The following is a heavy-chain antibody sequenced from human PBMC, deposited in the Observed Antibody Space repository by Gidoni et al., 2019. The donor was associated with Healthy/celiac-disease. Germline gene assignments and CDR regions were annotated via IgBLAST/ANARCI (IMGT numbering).Heavy chain of an antibody. D-gene: IGHD6-6*01. CDR2: ISWNSGSI. J-gene: IGHJ4*02. CDR3: AKGVAARPEHYFDY. V-gene: IGHV3-9*01. CDR1: VFTFDDYA. Sequence: EVQLVESGGGLVQPGRSLRLSCAASVFTFDDYASHGVRQAPGKGLGWVSGISWNSGSIGYADSWKGRFTISRDNAKNSLYLQMNSLRAEDTALYYCAKGVAARPEHYFDYWGQGTLVTVSS.